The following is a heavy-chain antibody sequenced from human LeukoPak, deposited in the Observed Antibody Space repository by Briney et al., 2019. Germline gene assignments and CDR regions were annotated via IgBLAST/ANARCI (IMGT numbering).Heavy chain of an antibody. CDR2: IYYSGST. CDR1: GGSISSYY. V-gene: IGHV4-39*01. J-gene: IGHJ4*02. CDR3: ARHKALRDSSGYWYYFGY. D-gene: IGHD3-22*01. Sequence: SETLSLTCTVSGGSISSYYWGWIRQPPGKGLEWIGSIYYSGSTYYNPSLKSRVTISVDTSKNQFSLKLSSVTAADTAVYYCARHKALRDSSGYWYYFGYWGQGTLVTVSS.